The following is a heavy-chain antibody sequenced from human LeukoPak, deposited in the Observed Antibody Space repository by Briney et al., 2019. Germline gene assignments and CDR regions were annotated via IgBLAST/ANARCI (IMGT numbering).Heavy chain of an antibody. CDR3: ARNSGYDILAGYYDY. D-gene: IGHD3-9*01. CDR1: GFTFSSYW. Sequence: PGGSLRLSRAASGFTFSSYWMSWVRQAPGKGLEWVANMKQDGSEKYYVDSVKGRFTISRDNAKNSLYLQMNSLRAEDTAVYYCARNSGYDILAGYYDYWGQGALVTVSS. J-gene: IGHJ4*02. V-gene: IGHV3-7*01. CDR2: MKQDGSEK.